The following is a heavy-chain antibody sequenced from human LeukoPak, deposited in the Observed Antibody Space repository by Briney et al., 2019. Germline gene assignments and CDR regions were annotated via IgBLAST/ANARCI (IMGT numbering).Heavy chain of an antibody. CDR2: ISGSSSYI. CDR1: GFTLSSYN. Sequence: SGGSLRLSCVASGFTLSSYNMKWVRQAPGKRLEWVSSISGSSSYIYYADSVKGRFTISRDNAKNSLFLQMNSLRAEDTAVYYCASRPYDNSGYYYVWGQGTLVTVSS. CDR3: ASRPYDNSGYYYV. V-gene: IGHV3-21*01. J-gene: IGHJ4*02. D-gene: IGHD3-22*01.